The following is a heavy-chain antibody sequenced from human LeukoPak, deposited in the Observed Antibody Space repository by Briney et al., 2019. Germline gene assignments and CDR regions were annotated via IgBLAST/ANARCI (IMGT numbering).Heavy chain of an antibody. Sequence: PGGSLRLSCAASGFTFSSYWMHWVRQAPGKGLVWVSRINSDGSSTSYADSVKGRFTISRDNAKNTLYLQMDSLRAEDTAVYYCARGNRIAVAGDFDYWGQGTLVTVSS. CDR3: ARGNRIAVAGDFDY. D-gene: IGHD6-19*01. V-gene: IGHV3-74*01. CDR1: GFTFSSYW. J-gene: IGHJ4*02. CDR2: INSDGSST.